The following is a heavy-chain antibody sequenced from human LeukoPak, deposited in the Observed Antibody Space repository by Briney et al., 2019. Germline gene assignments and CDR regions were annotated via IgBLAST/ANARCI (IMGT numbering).Heavy chain of an antibody. CDR3: ARGRGAAAGRRRLDY. CDR2: INHSGST. J-gene: IGHJ4*02. V-gene: IGHV4-34*01. Sequence: PSETLSLTCSVSSGYISSSGYYWSWIRQPPGKGLEWIGEINHSGSTNYNPSLKSRVTISVDTSKNQFSLKLSSVTAADTAVYYCARGRGAAAGRRRLDYWGQGTLVTVSS. CDR1: SGYISSSGYY. D-gene: IGHD6-13*01.